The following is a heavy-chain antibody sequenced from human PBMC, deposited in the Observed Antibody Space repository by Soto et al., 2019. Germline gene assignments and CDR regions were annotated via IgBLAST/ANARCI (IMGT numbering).Heavy chain of an antibody. CDR1: GFTFSSYA. V-gene: IGHV3-30-3*01. CDR2: ISYDGSNK. D-gene: IGHD2-2*01. Sequence: QVQLVESGGGVVQPGRSLRLSCAASGFTFSSYAMHWVRQAPGKGLEWVAVISYDGSNKYYADSVKGRFTISRDNSKNQLYLQMNRLRAEDTGVYLWARGPGRGIVLVTAAKNYYYGMDVWGQGTTVTVSS. J-gene: IGHJ6*02. CDR3: ARGPGRGIVLVTAAKNYYYGMDV.